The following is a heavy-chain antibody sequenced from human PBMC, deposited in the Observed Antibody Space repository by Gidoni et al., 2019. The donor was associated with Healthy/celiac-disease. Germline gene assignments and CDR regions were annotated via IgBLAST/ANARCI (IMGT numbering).Heavy chain of an antibody. D-gene: IGHD6-19*01. Sequence: QVQLVESGGGVVQPGRSLRLSCAASGFPFSSYARHWVRQAPGKGLEWVAVISYDGSNKYYADSVKGRFTISRDNSKNTLYLQMNSLRAEDTAVYYCAVGIAVAPYYYGMDAWGKGTTVTVSS. CDR3: AVGIAVAPYYYGMDA. V-gene: IGHV3-30-3*01. J-gene: IGHJ6*04. CDR2: ISYDGSNK. CDR1: GFPFSSYA.